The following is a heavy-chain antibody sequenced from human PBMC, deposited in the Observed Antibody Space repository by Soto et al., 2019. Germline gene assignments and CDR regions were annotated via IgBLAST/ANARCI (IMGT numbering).Heavy chain of an antibody. V-gene: IGHV3-7*01. CDR2: IKQDGSEK. Sequence: GGSLRLSCAASGFTFSSYWMSWVRQAPGKGLEWVANIKQDGSEKYYVDSVKGRFTISRDNAKNSLYLQMNSLRAEDTAVYYCARRRYSDFWSGYFYYGRDVWAQGTRVT. CDR3: ARRRYSDFWSGYFYYGRDV. J-gene: IGHJ6*02. D-gene: IGHD3-3*01. CDR1: GFTFSSYW.